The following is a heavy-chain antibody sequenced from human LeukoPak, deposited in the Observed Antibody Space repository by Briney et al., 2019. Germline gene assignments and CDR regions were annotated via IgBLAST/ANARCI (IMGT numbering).Heavy chain of an antibody. J-gene: IGHJ4*02. CDR2: ISAYNGNT. Sequence: ASVKVSCKASGYTFTSYGISWVRQPPGQGLEWMGWISAYNGNTNYAQKLQGRVTMTTDTSTSTAYMELRSLRSDDTAVYYCARHGISMVRGVNFGLDYWGQGTLVTVSS. V-gene: IGHV1-18*01. D-gene: IGHD3-10*01. CDR3: ARHGISMVRGVNFGLDY. CDR1: GYTFTSYG.